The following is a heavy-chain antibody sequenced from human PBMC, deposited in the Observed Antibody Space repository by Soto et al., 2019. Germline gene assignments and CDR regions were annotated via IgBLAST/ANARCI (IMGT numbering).Heavy chain of an antibody. CDR2: ISSRSSTL. V-gene: IGHV3-48*01. CDR3: ARSRLNWFDP. CDR1: EVNFTRYR. D-gene: IGHD4-17*01. Sequence: PGGPRRLSRAAAEVNFTRYRMHWVRKAPGKGLEWVSYISSRSSTLYYADSVKGRFTISRDNAKNSLYLQMNSLRAEDTAVYYCARSRLNWFDPWGQGTLVTVSS. J-gene: IGHJ5*02.